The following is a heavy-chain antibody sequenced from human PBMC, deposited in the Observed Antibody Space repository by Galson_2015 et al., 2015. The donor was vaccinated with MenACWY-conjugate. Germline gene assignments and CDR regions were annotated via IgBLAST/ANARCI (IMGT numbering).Heavy chain of an antibody. V-gene: IGHV3-74*01. CDR1: GFTFSRYW. D-gene: IGHD2-2*01. CDR2: INSDGSAA. J-gene: IGHJ4*02. CDR3: ATYCSSPSCYAKGAY. Sequence: SLRLSCAASGFTFSRYWMHWVRQSPEKGLVWVSRINSDGSAADYADSVKGRFTISRDNAKNTLFLQMNSLRVEDTALHYCATYCSSPSCYAKGAYWGQGTLVTVSS.